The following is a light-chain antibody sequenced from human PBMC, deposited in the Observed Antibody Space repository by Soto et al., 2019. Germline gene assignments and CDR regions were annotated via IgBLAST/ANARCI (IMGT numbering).Light chain of an antibody. V-gene: IGKV3-20*01. CDR1: QSVSSSN. CDR2: VAS. Sequence: EIVLTQSPDTLSLSPGERATLSCRASQSVSSSNLAWYQHKPGQAPRLLIYVASRRATGIPDRFSGSGSGTECTVTITRLEPEEFAVYYCQQHGSGPWTFGQGTKVEIK. CDR3: QQHGSGPWT. J-gene: IGKJ1*01.